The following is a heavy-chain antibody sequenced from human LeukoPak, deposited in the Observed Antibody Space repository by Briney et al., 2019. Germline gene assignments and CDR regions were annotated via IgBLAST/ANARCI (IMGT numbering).Heavy chain of an antibody. D-gene: IGHD6-13*01. V-gene: IGHV4-4*07. Sequence: SETLSLTCSVSGGSISSSFWSWIRQPAGRGLEWIGHIYTSGTTTYNPSLESRVTMSVDTSKNQFSLNLTSVTAADTAVYYCARGGYSTSWYEWFDPWGQGTPVTVSS. CDR3: ARGGYSTSWYEWFDP. CDR1: GGSISSSF. CDR2: IYTSGTT. J-gene: IGHJ5*02.